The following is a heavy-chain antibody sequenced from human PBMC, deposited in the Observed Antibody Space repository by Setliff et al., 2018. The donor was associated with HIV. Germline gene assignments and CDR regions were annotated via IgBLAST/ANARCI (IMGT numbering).Heavy chain of an antibody. V-gene: IGHV4-31*03. J-gene: IGHJ3*02. CDR3: ARYVAYDEDDFDI. D-gene: IGHD3-16*01. Sequence: PSETLSLTCNVSGSSFSSGIYYWTWIRQQPGKGLEWIGYISYSGSTYYNPSLKSRVTISVDTSKNQFSLKLNSVTAADTAVYYCARYVAYDEDDFDIWGQGTMVTVSS. CDR2: ISYSGST. CDR1: GSSFSSGIYY.